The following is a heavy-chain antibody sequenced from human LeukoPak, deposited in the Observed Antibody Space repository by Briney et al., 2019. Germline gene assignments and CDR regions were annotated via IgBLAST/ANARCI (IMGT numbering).Heavy chain of an antibody. J-gene: IGHJ4*02. V-gene: IGHV3-7*01. CDR1: GFTFSSYW. CDR2: IKRDGSNK. CDR3: ARGGGYCSGGSCYFDY. D-gene: IGHD2-15*01. Sequence: GGSLRLSCAASGFTFSSYWMSWVRQAPGKGLEWVANIKRDGSNKYYADSVKGRFTISRDNSKNTLYLQMNSLRAEDTAVYYCARGGGYCSGGSCYFDYWGQGTLVTVSS.